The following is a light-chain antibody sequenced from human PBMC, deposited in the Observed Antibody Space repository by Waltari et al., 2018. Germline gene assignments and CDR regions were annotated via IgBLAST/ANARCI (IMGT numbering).Light chain of an antibody. CDR1: QSVGTS. V-gene: IGKV3-11*01. Sequence: EIVLTQSPGTLSLSPGESATLSCRASQSVGTSVTWYQQKPGQAPRLLIYDVSNRATAIPARFSGSGSGTDFTLTISSLEPEDFAVYYCHQRSNWPRTFGQGTKVELK. CDR3: HQRSNWPRT. J-gene: IGKJ1*01. CDR2: DVS.